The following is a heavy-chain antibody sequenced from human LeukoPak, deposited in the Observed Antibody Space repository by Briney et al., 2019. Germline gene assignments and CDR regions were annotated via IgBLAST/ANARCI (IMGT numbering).Heavy chain of an antibody. Sequence: GGSLRLSCAASGFTVSSNYMGWVRQAPGKGLEWVSVIYTDGRTYSAASMKGGFTLSRDNSKNTLYLQMSSLRAEDTAVYYCARRRAASWSFDSWGQGTLVTVSS. J-gene: IGHJ4*02. CDR1: GFTVSSNY. CDR2: IYTDGRT. D-gene: IGHD6-13*01. V-gene: IGHV3-66*04. CDR3: ARRRAASWSFDS.